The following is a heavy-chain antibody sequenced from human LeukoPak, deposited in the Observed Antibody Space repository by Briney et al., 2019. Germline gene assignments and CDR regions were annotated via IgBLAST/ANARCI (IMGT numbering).Heavy chain of an antibody. V-gene: IGHV3-30*04. CDR2: ISYDGSNK. Sequence: GRSLRLSCAASGFTFSSYAMHWVRQAPGKGLEWVAVISYDGSNKYYADSVKGRFTISRDNAKNSLYLQMNSLRAEDTAVYYCARVDYDVSTGYQNYFEFWGQGTLVTVSS. CDR1: GFTFSSYA. J-gene: IGHJ4*02. D-gene: IGHD3-9*01. CDR3: ARVDYDVSTGYQNYFEF.